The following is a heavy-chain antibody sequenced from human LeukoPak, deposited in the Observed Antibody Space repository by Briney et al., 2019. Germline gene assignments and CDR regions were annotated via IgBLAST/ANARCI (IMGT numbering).Heavy chain of an antibody. D-gene: IGHD2-8*02. V-gene: IGHV1-18*01. CDR1: GVTFTSHF. Sequence: ASVKVSCKASGVTFTSHFISWVRQAPGQGLEWMGWTSGFNGDTIYAQQYQDRFTMTTDTSTATAYMDLRSLRSDDTAVYYCATSGGVDVPVAGFDYWGQGTLVTVSS. CDR2: TSGFNGDT. CDR3: ATSGGVDVPVAGFDY. J-gene: IGHJ4*02.